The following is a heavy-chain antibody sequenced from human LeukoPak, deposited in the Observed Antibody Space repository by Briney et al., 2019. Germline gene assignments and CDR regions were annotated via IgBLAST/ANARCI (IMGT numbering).Heavy chain of an antibody. CDR3: ASSGYYYPFDY. D-gene: IGHD3-22*01. CDR1: GFTFSSYW. Sequence: GGSLRLSCAASGFTFSSYWMSWVRQAPGKGLEWVANIKQDGSEKYYVDSVKGRFTISRDNAKNSLYLQMNSLRAEDTTVYYCASSGYYYPFDYWGQGTLVTVSS. CDR2: IKQDGSEK. J-gene: IGHJ4*02. V-gene: IGHV3-7*01.